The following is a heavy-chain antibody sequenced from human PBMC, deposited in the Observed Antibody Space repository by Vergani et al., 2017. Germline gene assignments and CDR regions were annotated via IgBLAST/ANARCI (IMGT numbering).Heavy chain of an antibody. V-gene: IGHV4-59*11. J-gene: IGHJ5*02. D-gene: IGHD6-19*01. CDR3: ASDTHSGQREDR. Sequence: QVQLQESGPGLVKSSETLSLTCSVSFDSIRNLDCNWIRQPPGKGLEWIGSIHYSENTNYNPSLKTRVTISVDTSKNQFSLTLTSVTAADTAVYYCASDTHSGQREDRWGQGILVTVTS. CDR2: IHYSENT. CDR1: FDSIRNLD.